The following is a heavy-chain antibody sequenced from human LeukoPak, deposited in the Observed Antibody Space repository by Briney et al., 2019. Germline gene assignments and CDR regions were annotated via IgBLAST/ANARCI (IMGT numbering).Heavy chain of an antibody. J-gene: IGHJ4*02. Sequence: PGGSLRLSCAASGFTFSSYEMNWVRQAPGKGLEWVSYISSSGSTIYYADPVKGRFTISRDNAKNSLYLQMNSLRAQDTAVYYCARDLKGSSWYRDFDYWGQGTLVTVSS. CDR1: GFTFSSYE. CDR2: ISSSGSTI. V-gene: IGHV3-48*03. D-gene: IGHD6-13*01. CDR3: ARDLKGSSWYRDFDY.